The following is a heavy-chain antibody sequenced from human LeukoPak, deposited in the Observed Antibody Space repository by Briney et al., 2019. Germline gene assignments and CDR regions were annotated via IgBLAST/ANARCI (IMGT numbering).Heavy chain of an antibody. J-gene: IGHJ4*02. Sequence: GGSLRLSCAASGFTFSSYGMHWVRQAPGKGLEWVAVISYDGSNKYYADSVKGRFTISRDNSKNTLYLQMNSLRAEDTAVYYCAKDSYYDSSGYTPITPDYWGQGTLVTVSS. D-gene: IGHD3-22*01. CDR3: AKDSYYDSSGYTPITPDY. CDR1: GFTFSSYG. CDR2: ISYDGSNK. V-gene: IGHV3-30*18.